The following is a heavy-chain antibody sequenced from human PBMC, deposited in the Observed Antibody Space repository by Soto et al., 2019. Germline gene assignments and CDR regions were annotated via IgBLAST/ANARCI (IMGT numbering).Heavy chain of an antibody. CDR1: GYTFGSYG. V-gene: IGHV1-3*01. D-gene: IGHD3-9*01. CDR3: AKELPGSRNWGT. CDR2: ISAGSGDT. J-gene: IGHJ5*02. Sequence: QVQLVQSGAEVKKPGASVIVSCKAPGYTFGSYGVHWVRQAPGQRLEWMGWISAGSGDTRYSQHSQDRVTVMQDTAASTVLMELRRLRPEDTAVYYCAKELPGSRNWGTWGQGTLGIVSS.